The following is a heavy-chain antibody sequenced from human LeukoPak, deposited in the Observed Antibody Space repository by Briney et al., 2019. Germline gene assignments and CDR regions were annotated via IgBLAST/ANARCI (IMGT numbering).Heavy chain of an antibody. D-gene: IGHD3-10*01. CDR2: LSSTSSDK. CDR1: GFSFGSYT. J-gene: IGHJ3*01. Sequence: GGSLRLSCAASGFSFGSYTMNWVRQAPGKGLEWVSSLSSTSSDKRYAESVTGRFTISRDNPKNSVYLQMNSLRVEDTAVYYCARQGRSYINPNRGWFDPWGQGTMVTVSS. CDR3: ARQGRSYINPNRGWFDP. V-gene: IGHV3-21*06.